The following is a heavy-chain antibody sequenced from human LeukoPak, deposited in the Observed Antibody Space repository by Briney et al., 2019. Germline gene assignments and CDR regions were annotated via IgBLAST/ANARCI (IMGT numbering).Heavy chain of an antibody. CDR3: ARATAGNTYGATDA. D-gene: IGHD5-18*01. V-gene: IGHV4-59*01. CDR1: GGSISGYY. CDR2: FHYSGTT. Sequence: SETLSLTCAVSGGSISGYYWIWIRQSPGEGLEWVGHFHYSGTTDYNPSLKSRVTISLDTSRNQFSLKLSSVSAADTAVYYCARATAGNTYGATDAWGQGTLVTVSS. J-gene: IGHJ5*02.